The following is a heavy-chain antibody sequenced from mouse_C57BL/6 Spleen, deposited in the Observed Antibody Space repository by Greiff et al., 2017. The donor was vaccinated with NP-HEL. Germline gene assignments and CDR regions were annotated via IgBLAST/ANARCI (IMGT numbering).Heavy chain of an antibody. CDR1: GYSITSGYY. Sequence: EVKLQESGPGLVKPSQSLSLTCSVTGYSITSGYYWNWIRQFPGNKLEWMGYISYDGSNNYNPSLKNRISITRDTSKNQFFLKLNSVTTEDTATYYCARDGAQGQYYFDYWGQGTTLTVSS. V-gene: IGHV3-6*01. CDR2: ISYDGSN. D-gene: IGHD3-2*02. CDR3: ARDGAQGQYYFDY. J-gene: IGHJ2*01.